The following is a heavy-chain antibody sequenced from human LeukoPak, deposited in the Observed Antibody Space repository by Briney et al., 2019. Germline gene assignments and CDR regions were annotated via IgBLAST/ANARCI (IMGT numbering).Heavy chain of an antibody. Sequence: SETLSLTCAVYGGSFSGYYWSWIRQPPGKGLEWIGYIYYSGSTNYNPSLKSRVTISVDTSKNQFSLKLSSVTAADTAVYYCARVRDDYGVFSAFDIWGQGTMVTVSS. D-gene: IGHD4-17*01. V-gene: IGHV4-59*01. J-gene: IGHJ3*02. CDR1: GGSFSGYY. CDR2: IYYSGST. CDR3: ARVRDDYGVFSAFDI.